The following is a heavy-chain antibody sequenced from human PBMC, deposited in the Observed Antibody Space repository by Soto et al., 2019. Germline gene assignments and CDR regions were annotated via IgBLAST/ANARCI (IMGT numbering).Heavy chain of an antibody. CDR3: ARGAQHYYEGLYYFDY. V-gene: IGHV1-46*01. Sequence: ASVKVSCKASGYTFTSYYMHWVRQAPGQGLEWVGIINPSGGSTSYAQKFQGRVTMTRDTSTSTVYMELSSLRSEDTAVYYCARGAQHYYEGLYYFDYWGQGTLVTVSS. CDR2: INPSGGST. CDR1: GYTFTSYY. J-gene: IGHJ4*02. D-gene: IGHD3-22*01.